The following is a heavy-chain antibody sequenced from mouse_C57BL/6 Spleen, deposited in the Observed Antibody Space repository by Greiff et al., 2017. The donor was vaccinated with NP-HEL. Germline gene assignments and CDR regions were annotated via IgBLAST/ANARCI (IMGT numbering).Heavy chain of an antibody. J-gene: IGHJ4*01. V-gene: IGHV1-59*01. CDR3: ARTAPYAMDY. CDR1: GYTFTSYW. CDR2: IDPSDSYT. Sequence: QVQLQQPGAELVRPGTSVKLSCKASGYTFTSYWMHWVKQRPGQGLEWIGVIDPSDSYTNYNQKFKGKATLTVDTSSSTAYMQLSSLTSEDSAVYYCARTAPYAMDYWGQGTSVTVSS.